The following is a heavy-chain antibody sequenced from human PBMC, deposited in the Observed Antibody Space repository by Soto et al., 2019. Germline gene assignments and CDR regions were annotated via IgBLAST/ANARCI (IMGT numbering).Heavy chain of an antibody. Sequence: ASVKVSCKASGYTFTSYAMHWVRQAPGQRLEWMGWINAGNGNTKYSQKFQGRVTITRDTSASTAYMELSSLRSEDTAVYYCARDFADDYGDSFYYFDYWGQGTLVTVSS. V-gene: IGHV1-3*01. D-gene: IGHD4-17*01. CDR2: INAGNGNT. CDR1: GYTFTSYA. CDR3: ARDFADDYGDSFYYFDY. J-gene: IGHJ4*02.